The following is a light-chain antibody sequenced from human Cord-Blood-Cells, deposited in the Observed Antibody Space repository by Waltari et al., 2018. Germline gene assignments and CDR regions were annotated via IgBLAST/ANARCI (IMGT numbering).Light chain of an antibody. V-gene: IGLV3-27*01. CDR1: VLAKKQY. CDR2: KHS. J-gene: IGLJ3*02. Sequence: SYELTQPSSVSVSPGQTARITCSGDVLAKKQYARWFQQKPGQAPVLVIYKHSERPSGIPERFSGSSSGTTVTLTISGAQVEDEADYYCYSAADNNCVFGGGTKLTVL. CDR3: YSAADNNCV.